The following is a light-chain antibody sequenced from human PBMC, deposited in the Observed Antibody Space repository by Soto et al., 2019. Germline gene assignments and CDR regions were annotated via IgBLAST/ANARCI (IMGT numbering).Light chain of an antibody. CDR2: GAS. J-gene: IGKJ3*01. CDR1: QSVDIS. Sequence: EIVLTQSPATLSVSPGERVILSCRASQSVDISLAWYQQKPGQAPRLLIYGASTRATDMPGTFSGRGSGTEFTLTITSLRPEDFGVYYCQQYGSSQFTFGPGTKVNIK. CDR3: QQYGSSQFT. V-gene: IGKV3-15*01.